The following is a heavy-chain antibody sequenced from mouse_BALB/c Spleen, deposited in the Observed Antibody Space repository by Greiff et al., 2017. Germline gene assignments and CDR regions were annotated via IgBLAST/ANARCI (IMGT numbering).Heavy chain of an antibody. Sequence: EVHLVESGGGLVQPGESLKLSCESNEYEFPSYDMSWVRKTPEKRLELVAAINSDGGSTYYPDTMERRFIISRDNTKKTLYLQMSSLGSEDPAVYYCTRQVDPGAMDYWGQGTSVTVSS. CDR1: EYEFPSYD. CDR2: INSDGGST. V-gene: IGHV5-2*01. CDR3: TRQVDPGAMDY. J-gene: IGHJ4*01.